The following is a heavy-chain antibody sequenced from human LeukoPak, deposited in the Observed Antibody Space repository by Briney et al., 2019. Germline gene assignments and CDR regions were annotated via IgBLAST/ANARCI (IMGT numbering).Heavy chain of an antibody. D-gene: IGHD1-14*01. CDR2: IYYSGST. CDR1: GGSISSYY. J-gene: IGHJ6*03. CDR3: ARGYGRNYYYYYYMDV. V-gene: IGHV4-59*01. Sequence: PSETLSLTGTVSGGSISSYYWSWIRQPPGKGLEWIGYIYYSGSTNYNPSLKSRVTISVDTSKNKFSLKLSSVTAADTAVYYCARGYGRNYYYYYYMDVWGKGTTVTVSS.